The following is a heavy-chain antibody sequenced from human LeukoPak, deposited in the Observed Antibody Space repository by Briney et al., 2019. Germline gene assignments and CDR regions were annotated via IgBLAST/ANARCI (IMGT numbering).Heavy chain of an antibody. CDR2: IYYSGST. D-gene: IGHD2-2*01. CDR3: ARERSVPAGYYYYYYMDV. CDR1: GGSISSHY. Sequence: PSETLSLTCTVSGGSISSHYWSWIRQPPGKGLEGIGYIYYSGSTNYNPSLKSRVTISVDTSKNQFSLKLSSVTAADTAVYYCARERSVPAGYYYYYYMDVWGKGTTVTVSS. J-gene: IGHJ6*03. V-gene: IGHV4-59*11.